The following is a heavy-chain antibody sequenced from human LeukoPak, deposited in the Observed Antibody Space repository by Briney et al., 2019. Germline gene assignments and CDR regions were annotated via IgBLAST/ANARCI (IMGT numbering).Heavy chain of an antibody. J-gene: IGHJ4*02. D-gene: IGHD3-10*01. CDR2: ISGSGGST. V-gene: IGHV3-23*01. CDR1: GLTFSSYA. CDR3: AKDLLLWDYYGSGSYFDY. Sequence: GGSLRLSCAASGLTFSSYAMSWVRQAPGKGLEWVSAISGSGGSTYYADSVKGRFTISRDNSKNTLYLQMNSLRAEDTAVYYCAKDLLLWDYYGSGSYFDYWGQGTLVTVSS.